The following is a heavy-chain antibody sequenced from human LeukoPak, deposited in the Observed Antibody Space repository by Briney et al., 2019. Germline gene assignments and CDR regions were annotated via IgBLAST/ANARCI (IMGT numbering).Heavy chain of an antibody. V-gene: IGHV3-23*01. CDR1: GGSISSSSYY. CDR2: ISGSGGST. J-gene: IGHJ4*02. CDR3: ANSRAVWHSLDY. Sequence: PSETLSLTCTVSGGSISSSSYYWGWIRQPPGKGLEWVSAISGSGGSTYYADSVKGRFTISRDNSKNTLYLQMNSLRAEDTAVYYCANSRAVWHSLDYWGQGTLVTVSS. D-gene: IGHD2-15*01.